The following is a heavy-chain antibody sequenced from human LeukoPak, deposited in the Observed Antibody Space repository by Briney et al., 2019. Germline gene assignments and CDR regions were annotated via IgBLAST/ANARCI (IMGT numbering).Heavy chain of an antibody. J-gene: IGHJ4*02. CDR3: ARGSRQQLVYYFDY. CDR2: IYTSGST. D-gene: IGHD6-13*01. CDR1: GGSISSYY. V-gene: IGHV4-4*07. Sequence: PSETLSLTCTVSGGSISSYYWSWIRQPAGKGLEWIGRIYTSGSTNYNPSLKSRVTMSVDTSKNQFSLKLSPVTAADTAVYYCARGSRQQLVYYFDYWGQGTLVTVSS.